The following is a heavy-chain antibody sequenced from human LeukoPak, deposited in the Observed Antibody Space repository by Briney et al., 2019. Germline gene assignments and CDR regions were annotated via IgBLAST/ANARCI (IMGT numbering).Heavy chain of an antibody. CDR3: ASKKKVAARPSQIGY. Sequence: SETLSLTCAVYGGSFSDYYWSWIRQPPGKGLEWIGEINHSGSTNYNPSLKSRVTISVDTSKNQFSLKLSSVTAADTAVYYCASKKKVAARPSQIGYWGQGTLVTVSS. V-gene: IGHV4-34*01. D-gene: IGHD6-6*01. CDR2: INHSGST. CDR1: GGSFSDYY. J-gene: IGHJ4*02.